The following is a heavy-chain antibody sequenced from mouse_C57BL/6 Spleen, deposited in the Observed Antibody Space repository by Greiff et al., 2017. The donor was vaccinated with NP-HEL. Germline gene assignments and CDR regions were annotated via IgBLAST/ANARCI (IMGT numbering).Heavy chain of an antibody. D-gene: IGHD1-1*01. Sequence: LQQPGTELVKPGASVKLSCKASGYTFTSYWMHWVKQRPGQGLEWIGNINPSNGGTNYNEKFKSKATLTVDKSSSTAYMQLSSLTSEDSAVYYCARWGPYYYGSIDYWGQGTTLTVSS. V-gene: IGHV1-53*01. CDR1: GYTFTSYW. CDR2: INPSNGGT. CDR3: ARWGPYYYGSIDY. J-gene: IGHJ2*01.